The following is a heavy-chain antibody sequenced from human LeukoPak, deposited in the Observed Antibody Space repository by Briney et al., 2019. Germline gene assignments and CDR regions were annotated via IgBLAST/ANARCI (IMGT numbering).Heavy chain of an antibody. D-gene: IGHD2-15*01. J-gene: IGHJ4*02. CDR3: AKTTTGYSSGRYPAWPIDY. Sequence: GGSLRLSCAASGFTFGSYAMYWVRQAPGKGLEWVSGIFGSGGSAHYADSVKGRFTISRDNSKNTAYLQMDSLRAEDTATYYCAKTTTGYSSGRYPAWPIDYWGQGTLVTVFS. CDR1: GFTFGSYA. CDR2: IFGSGGSA. V-gene: IGHV3-23*01.